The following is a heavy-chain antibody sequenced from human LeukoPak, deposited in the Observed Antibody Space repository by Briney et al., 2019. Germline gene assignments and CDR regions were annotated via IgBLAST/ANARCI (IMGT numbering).Heavy chain of an antibody. D-gene: IGHD3-10*01. CDR2: IIPILGIA. CDR3: ARGLVGGFIDY. J-gene: IGHJ4*02. CDR1: GGTFSSYA. Sequence: SVKVSCKASGGTFSSYAISWVRQAPGQGLEWMGRIIPILGIANYAQKFQGRVTITADKSTSTAYMELSSLRSEDTAVYYCARGLVGGFIDYGGKGTLVTVSS. V-gene: IGHV1-69*04.